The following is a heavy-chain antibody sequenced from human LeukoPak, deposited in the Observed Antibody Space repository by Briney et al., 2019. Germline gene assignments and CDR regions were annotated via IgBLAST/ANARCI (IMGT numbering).Heavy chain of an antibody. Sequence: GGSLRLSCAAPGFTFSSYAMHWVRQAPGKGLEYVSAISSNGGSTYYANSVKGRFTISRDNSKNTLYLQMGSLRAEDMAVYYCARGGAQRSSWYSDYWGQGTLVTVSS. CDR3: ARGGAQRSSWYSDY. CDR2: ISSNGGST. J-gene: IGHJ4*02. D-gene: IGHD6-13*01. V-gene: IGHV3-64*01. CDR1: GFTFSSYA.